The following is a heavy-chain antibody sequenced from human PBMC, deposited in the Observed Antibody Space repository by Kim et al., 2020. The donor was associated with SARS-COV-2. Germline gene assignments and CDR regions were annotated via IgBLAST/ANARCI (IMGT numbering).Heavy chain of an antibody. Sequence: ASVKVSCKASGYTFTSYDINWVRQATGQGLEWMGWMNPNSGNTGYAQKFQGRVTMTRNTSISTAYMELSSLRSEDTAVYYCARVPAAGTIFGVVIKRNYGMDVWGQGTTVTVSS. CDR3: ARVPAAGTIFGVVIKRNYGMDV. V-gene: IGHV1-8*01. CDR2: MNPNSGNT. J-gene: IGHJ6*02. CDR1: GYTFTSYD. D-gene: IGHD3-3*01.